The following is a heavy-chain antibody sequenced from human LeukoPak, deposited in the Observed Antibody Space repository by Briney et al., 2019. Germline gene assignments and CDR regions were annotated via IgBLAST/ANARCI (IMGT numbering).Heavy chain of an antibody. D-gene: IGHD3-22*01. V-gene: IGHV1-18*01. Sequence: ASVKVSCKASGYTFTSYGISWVRQAPGQGLEWMGWISAYNGNTKYSQKFQGRVTITRDTSASTGYMELSSLTSEDTAVYYCARGWLNYYYGMDVWGQGTTVTVSS. CDR3: ARGWLNYYYGMDV. CDR2: ISAYNGNT. CDR1: GYTFTSYG. J-gene: IGHJ6*02.